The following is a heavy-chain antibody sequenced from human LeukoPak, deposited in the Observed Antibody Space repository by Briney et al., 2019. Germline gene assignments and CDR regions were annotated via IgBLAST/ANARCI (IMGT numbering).Heavy chain of an antibody. D-gene: IGHD3-22*01. V-gene: IGHV3-48*03. Sequence: PGGSLRLSCAASGFTFSSYEMNWVRQAPGKGLEWVSYISSSGSTIYYADSVKGRFTISRDNAKNSLYLQMNSLRAEDTAVYYCAREGSGYYNFDYWGQGTLVTVSS. CDR1: GFTFSSYE. J-gene: IGHJ4*02. CDR2: ISSSGSTI. CDR3: AREGSGYYNFDY.